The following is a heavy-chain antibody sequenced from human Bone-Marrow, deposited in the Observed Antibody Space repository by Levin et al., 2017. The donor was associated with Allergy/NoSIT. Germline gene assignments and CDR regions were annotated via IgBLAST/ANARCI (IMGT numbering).Heavy chain of an antibody. D-gene: IGHD1-14*01. CDR1: GGSMSSSGYY. J-gene: IGHJ3*01. V-gene: IGHV4-39*01. CDR3: ARRGNQMPHDAFDL. Sequence: TPSETLSLTCTVSGGSMSSSGYYWLWIRQPPGKGLEWIGSIYNSGSTYYNPSLQSRVTISVDTSKNQFSLNLSSVTAADTAVYYCARRGNQMPHDAFDLWGQGTMVTVSS. CDR2: IYNSGST.